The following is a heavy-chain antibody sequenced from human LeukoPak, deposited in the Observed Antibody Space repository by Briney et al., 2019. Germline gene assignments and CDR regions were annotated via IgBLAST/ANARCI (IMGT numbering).Heavy chain of an antibody. CDR3: AAGGYCSGGSYHRYYFDY. J-gene: IGHJ4*02. Sequence: ASVKVSCKASGGTFSSYAISWVRQAPGQGLEWMGRIIPIFGTANYAQKFQGRVTITTDESTSTAYMELSSLRSEDTAVYYCAAGGYCSGGSYHRYYFDYWGQGTLVTVSS. V-gene: IGHV1-69*05. D-gene: IGHD2-15*01. CDR2: IIPIFGTA. CDR1: GGTFSSYA.